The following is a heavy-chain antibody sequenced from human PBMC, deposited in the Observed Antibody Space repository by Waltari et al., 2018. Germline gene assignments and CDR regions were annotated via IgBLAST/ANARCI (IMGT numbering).Heavy chain of an antibody. J-gene: IGHJ4*02. Sequence: QVQLQESGPGLVKPSGTLSLPCTVSGYSSTNNFFWSWVRPSPGQGLEWIGQVHQSGRSNYNPSLESRVTVSMDTSKNQFSLKMTSVTAVDTAIYYCASDRGRGLYLDSWGQGTLVTVSP. CDR2: VHQSGRS. D-gene: IGHD2-15*01. CDR1: GYSSTNNFF. CDR3: ASDRGRGLYLDS. V-gene: IGHV4-4*02.